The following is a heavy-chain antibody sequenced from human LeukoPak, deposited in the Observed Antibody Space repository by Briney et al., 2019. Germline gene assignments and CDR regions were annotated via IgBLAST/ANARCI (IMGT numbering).Heavy chain of an antibody. CDR2: IKQDGSDK. Sequence: GGSLRLSCAASGFTFSSYWMSWVRQAPGKGLEWVANIKQDGSDKYYVDSVKGRFTISRDNAKNSLYLQMNSLRAEDTALYYCATDGNYDWNYKSGFDYWGQGTLVTVSS. CDR3: ATDGNYDWNYKSGFDY. D-gene: IGHD1-7*01. J-gene: IGHJ4*02. V-gene: IGHV3-7*01. CDR1: GFTFSSYW.